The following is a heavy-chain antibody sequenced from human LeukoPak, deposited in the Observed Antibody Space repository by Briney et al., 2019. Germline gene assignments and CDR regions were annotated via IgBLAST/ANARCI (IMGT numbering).Heavy chain of an antibody. Sequence: PGGSLRLSCAASGFTFSNYDIHWVRQAPGKGLEWVAVIWYDGSNKYYADSVKGRFTISRDNSNNTLYLQMNSLRAEDTAVYSCARDVDTSNHMSIFDPWGQGTLVTVTS. D-gene: IGHD3-3*02. J-gene: IGHJ5*02. V-gene: IGHV3-33*08. CDR1: GFTFSNYD. CDR2: IWYDGSNK. CDR3: ARDVDTSNHMSIFDP.